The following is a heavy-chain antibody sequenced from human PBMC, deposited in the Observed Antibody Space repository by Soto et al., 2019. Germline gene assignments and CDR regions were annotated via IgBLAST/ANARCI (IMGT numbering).Heavy chain of an antibody. CDR3: ASERILRYCDWPDAFDI. D-gene: IGHD3-9*01. CDR1: GYTFTSYY. V-gene: IGHV1-46*01. J-gene: IGHJ3*02. Sequence: QVQLVQSGAEVKKPGASVKVSCKASGYTFTSYYMHWVRQAPGQGLEWLGIINPSGGSTSYAQKFLGRVTMSRDTSTSTVYMELSSLRSEDTAVYYCASERILRYCDWPDAFDIWGQGTMVTVSS. CDR2: INPSGGST.